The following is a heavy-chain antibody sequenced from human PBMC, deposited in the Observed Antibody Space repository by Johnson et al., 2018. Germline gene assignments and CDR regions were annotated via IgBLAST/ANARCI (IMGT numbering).Heavy chain of an antibody. Sequence: QVQLQQWGAGLLKPSETLSLTCAVYGGSFSGYYWSWIRQPPGKGLEWIGEINHSGSTNYNPSLKSRVTISVDTSKNQFSRKLSSVTAADTAVYYCAKGQHVVVVAAKSYYMDVWGQGTTVTGAS. J-gene: IGHJ6*03. CDR1: GGSFSGYY. CDR3: AKGQHVVVVAAKSYYMDV. CDR2: INHSGST. V-gene: IGHV4-34*01. D-gene: IGHD2-15*01.